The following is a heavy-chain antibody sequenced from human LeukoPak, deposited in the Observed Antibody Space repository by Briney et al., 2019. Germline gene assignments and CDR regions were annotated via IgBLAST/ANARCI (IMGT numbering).Heavy chain of an antibody. Sequence: SETLSLTCTVSGDSISKDRYYWSWIRQRPGKGLEWVGYIYYSGSTYYNPSLKSRVTISVDTSKNQFSLKLSSVTAADTAVYYCARGVSGYSYWGQGTLVTVSS. J-gene: IGHJ4*02. D-gene: IGHD5-12*01. CDR3: ARGVSGYSY. CDR2: IYYSGST. CDR1: GDSISKDRYY. V-gene: IGHV4-31*03.